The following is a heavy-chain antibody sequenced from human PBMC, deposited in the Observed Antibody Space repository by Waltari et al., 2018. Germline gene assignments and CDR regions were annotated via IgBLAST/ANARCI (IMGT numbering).Heavy chain of an antibody. J-gene: IGHJ1*01. CDR3: ARPNSSGYYSRAYFQH. CDR1: GGSFSGYY. Sequence: QVQLQQWGAGLLKPSETLSLTCAVYGGSFSGYYWSWIRQPPGKGLAWIGEINHSGSTNYNPSLKSRVTISVDTSKNQFSLKLSSVTAADTAVYYCARPNSSGYYSRAYFQHWGQGTLVTVSS. D-gene: IGHD3-22*01. CDR2: INHSGST. V-gene: IGHV4-34*01.